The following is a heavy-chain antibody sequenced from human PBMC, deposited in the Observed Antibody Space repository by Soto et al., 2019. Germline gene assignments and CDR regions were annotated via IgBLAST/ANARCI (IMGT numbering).Heavy chain of an antibody. CDR1: GGSFSGYY. J-gene: IGHJ5*02. D-gene: IGHD3-3*01. CDR3: ARVRRFLEWLLPMRWFDP. V-gene: IGHV4-34*01. CDR2: INHSGST. Sequence: SETLSLTCAVYGGSFSGYYWSWIRQPPGKGLEWIGEINHSGSTNYNPSLKSRVTISVDTSKNQFSLKLSSVTAADTAVYYCARVRRFLEWLLPMRWFDPWGQGTLVTVYS.